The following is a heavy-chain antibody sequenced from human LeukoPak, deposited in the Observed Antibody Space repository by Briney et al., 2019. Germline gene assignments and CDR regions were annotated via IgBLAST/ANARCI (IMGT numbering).Heavy chain of an antibody. CDR1: GFTFSTYN. V-gene: IGHV3-48*01. Sequence: GGSLRLSCAASGFTFSTYNMNWVRQAPGKGLEWVSYISSSSSTIHYADSVKGRFTISRDNAKNSLYLQMNSLRAEDTAVYYCARELSGVDYWGQGTLVTVSS. CDR2: ISSSSSTI. D-gene: IGHD7-27*01. J-gene: IGHJ4*02. CDR3: ARELSGVDY.